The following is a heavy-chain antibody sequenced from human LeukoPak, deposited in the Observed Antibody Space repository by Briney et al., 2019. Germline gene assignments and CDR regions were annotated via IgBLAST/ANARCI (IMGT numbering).Heavy chain of an antibody. Sequence: PETLSLTCTVSGGSISGFYWSWIRQPPGKGLEWIGYIYYSGDSNYNPSLKSRVTMSLDTSKNQLSLRLSSVTAADTAVYYCARHPFATPFDYWGRGTLVTVSS. V-gene: IGHV4-59*08. J-gene: IGHJ4*02. CDR1: GGSISGFY. CDR2: IYYSGDS. D-gene: IGHD2-15*01. CDR3: ARHPFATPFDY.